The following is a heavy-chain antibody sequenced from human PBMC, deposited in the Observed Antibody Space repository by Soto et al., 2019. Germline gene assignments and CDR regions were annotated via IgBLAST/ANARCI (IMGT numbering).Heavy chain of an antibody. CDR1: VFTCSSYS. J-gene: IGHJ4*02. D-gene: IGHD6-19*01. CDR3: AREGSSGWRSFDY. V-gene: IGHV3-21*01. CDR2: ISSSSSYI. Sequence: GALRLSCAASVFTCSSYSMNWVRQAPGKGLEWVSSISSSSSYIYYADSVKGRFTISRDNAKNSLYLQMNSLRAEDTAVYYCAREGSSGWRSFDYWGQGTLVTVSS.